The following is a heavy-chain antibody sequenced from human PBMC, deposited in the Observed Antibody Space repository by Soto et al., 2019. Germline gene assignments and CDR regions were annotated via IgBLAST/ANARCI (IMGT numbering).Heavy chain of an antibody. D-gene: IGHD3-9*01. Sequence: QVQLQESGPGLVKPSETLSLTCSVSGGSVSSDRNYWSWIRQPPGKGLEWIGYIYYSGTTNYNPSHKSRVTIALERSKNQYSLKVTSVTAADTAIYYCERDQYDILTGYDWFDPWGPGTQVTVSS. V-gene: IGHV4-61*01. CDR3: ERDQYDILTGYDWFDP. J-gene: IGHJ5*02. CDR1: GGSVSSDRNY. CDR2: IYYSGTT.